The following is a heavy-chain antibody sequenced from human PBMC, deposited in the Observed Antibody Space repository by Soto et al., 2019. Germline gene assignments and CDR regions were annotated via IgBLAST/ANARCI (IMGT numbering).Heavy chain of an antibody. Sequence: RQDHEKGIERMGWISAYNGNTNYAQKLQGRVTMTTETSTSTAYMEVRSLRSDDTAVYYCARPILCITIFGVVTGPYFMDVWGKGTTVTVS. J-gene: IGHJ6*03. CDR3: ARPILCITIFGVVTGPYFMDV. CDR2: ISAYNGNT. V-gene: IGHV1-18*01. D-gene: IGHD3-3*01.